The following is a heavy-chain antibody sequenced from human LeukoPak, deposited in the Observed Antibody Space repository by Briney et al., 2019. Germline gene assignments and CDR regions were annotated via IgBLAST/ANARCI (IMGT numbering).Heavy chain of an antibody. Sequence: SETLSLTCAVYGGSFSGYYWSWIRQPPGKGLEWIGEINHSGSTNYNPSLKSRVTISVDTSKNQFSLKLSSVTAADTAVYYCGRLRGYSGYDWGQGTLVTVSS. CDR3: GRLRGYSGYD. CDR2: INHSGST. D-gene: IGHD5-12*01. V-gene: IGHV4-34*01. CDR1: GGSFSGYY. J-gene: IGHJ4*02.